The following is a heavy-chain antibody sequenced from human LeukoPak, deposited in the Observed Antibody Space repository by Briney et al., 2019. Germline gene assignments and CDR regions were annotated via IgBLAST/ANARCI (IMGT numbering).Heavy chain of an antibody. J-gene: IGHJ3*02. CDR3: AKAGRSGWYPGWPFDI. CDR2: IRDSGAST. CDR1: GFTFLTYA. D-gene: IGHD6-19*01. V-gene: IGHV3-23*01. Sequence: GGSLRLSCAASGFTFLTYAMSWVRQAPGKGLQWASVIRDSGASTYYADSVKGRFTISRDNSKDTMYLQMNSLRAEDTAVYYCAKAGRSGWYPGWPFDIWGQGTMVTVSS.